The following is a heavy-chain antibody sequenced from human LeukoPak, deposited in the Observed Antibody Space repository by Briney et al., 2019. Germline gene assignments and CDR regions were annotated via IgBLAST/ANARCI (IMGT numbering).Heavy chain of an antibody. Sequence: GGSLRLSCAASGFTFSSYEMNWVRQAPGKGLEWVSYISSSGSTVYYADSVKGRFTVSRDNAKNSLYLQINSLRDEDTAVYYCAHVKARSGSTFDIWGQGTMVTVSS. CDR3: AHVKARSGSTFDI. CDR2: ISSSGSTV. CDR1: GFTFSSYE. D-gene: IGHD3-10*01. V-gene: IGHV3-48*03. J-gene: IGHJ3*02.